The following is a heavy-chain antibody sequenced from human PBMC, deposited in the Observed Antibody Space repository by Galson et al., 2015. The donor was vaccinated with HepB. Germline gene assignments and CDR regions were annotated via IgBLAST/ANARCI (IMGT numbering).Heavy chain of an antibody. CDR2: ISSSSSYI. Sequence: SLRLSCAASGFTFSSYSMNWVRQAPGKGLEWVSSISSSSSYIYYADSVKGRFTISRDNSKNTLYLQMNSLRAEDTAVYYCAKANTNYYYYGMDVWGQGTTVTVSS. CDR3: AKANTNYYYYGMDV. D-gene: IGHD1-26*01. J-gene: IGHJ6*02. V-gene: IGHV3-21*04. CDR1: GFTFSSYS.